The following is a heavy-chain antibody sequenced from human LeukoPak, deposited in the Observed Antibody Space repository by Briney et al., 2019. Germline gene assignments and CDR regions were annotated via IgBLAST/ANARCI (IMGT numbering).Heavy chain of an antibody. CDR2: ISYDGSNK. D-gene: IGHD3-10*01. CDR1: GFTFSSYG. J-gene: IGHJ4*02. CDR3: ARDRIIGESYGSLYYFDY. V-gene: IGHV3-30*03. Sequence: GGSLRLSCAASGFTFSSYGMHWVRQAPGKGLEWVAVISYDGSNKYYADSVKGRFTISRDNSKNTLYLQMNSLRAEDTAVYYCARDRIIGESYGSLYYFDYWGQGTLVTVSS.